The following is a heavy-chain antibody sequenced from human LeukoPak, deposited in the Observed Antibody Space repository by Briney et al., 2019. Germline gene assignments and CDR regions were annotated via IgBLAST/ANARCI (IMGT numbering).Heavy chain of an antibody. V-gene: IGHV1-69*05. J-gene: IGHJ4*02. CDR2: IIPIFGTA. D-gene: IGHD3-10*01. CDR1: GGTFSSYA. CDR3: AREAWFGELAYFDY. Sequence: SVKVSCKASGGTFSSYAISWVRQAPGQGLEWMGGIIPIFGTANYAQKFQGRVTITTDESTSTAYMELSSLRSEDTAVYYCAREAWFGELAYFDYWGQGTLVTVSS.